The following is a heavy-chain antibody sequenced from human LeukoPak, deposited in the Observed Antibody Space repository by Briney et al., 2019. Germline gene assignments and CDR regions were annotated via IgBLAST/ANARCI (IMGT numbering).Heavy chain of an antibody. V-gene: IGHV3-48*01. CDR1: GFTFSSYT. CDR3: ARGGFGELFSSDY. CDR2: ISSSSSTI. Sequence: GGSLRPSCAASGFTFSSYTMNWVRQAPGKGLEWVSYISSSSSTIYYADSVKGRFTISRDNAKNSLYLQMNSLRAEDTAVYYCARGGFGELFSSDYWGQGTLVTVSS. D-gene: IGHD3-10*01. J-gene: IGHJ4*02.